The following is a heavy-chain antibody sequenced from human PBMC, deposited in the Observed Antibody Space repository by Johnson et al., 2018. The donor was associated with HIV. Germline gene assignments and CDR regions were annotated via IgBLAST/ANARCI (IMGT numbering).Heavy chain of an antibody. D-gene: IGHD6-6*01. CDR2: ITWNSGSI. V-gene: IGHV3-20*04. CDR3: ANFRYSSSPDAFDI. CDR1: GFTFDEYG. J-gene: IGHJ3*02. Sequence: VQLVESGGGVVQPGGSLRLSCAASGFTFDEYGMSWVRQVPGKGLEWVSGITWNSGSIGYADSVKGRFTVSRDNAKNSLYLQMNSLRAEDTAVYYCANFRYSSSPDAFDIWGQGTMVTVSS.